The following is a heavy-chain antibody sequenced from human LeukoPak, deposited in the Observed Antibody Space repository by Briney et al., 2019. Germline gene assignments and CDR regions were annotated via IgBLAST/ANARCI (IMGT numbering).Heavy chain of an antibody. CDR3: ARSWNGYYDFWSGLDY. CDR2: INPSGGST. CDR1: GYTFTSYY. Sequence: GASVKVSCKASGYTFTSYYMHWVRQAPGQGLEWMGIINPSGGSTSYAQKFQGRVAMTRDMSTSTVYMELSSLRSGDTAVYYCARSWNGYYDFWSGLDYWGQGTLVTVSS. J-gene: IGHJ4*02. V-gene: IGHV1-46*01. D-gene: IGHD3-3*01.